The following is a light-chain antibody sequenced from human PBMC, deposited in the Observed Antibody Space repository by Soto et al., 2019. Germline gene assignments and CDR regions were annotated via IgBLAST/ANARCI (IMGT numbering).Light chain of an antibody. V-gene: IGLV2-14*01. J-gene: IGLJ1*01. Sequence: QSALTQPASVSGSPGQSITISCTGSSSDVGGYNYVSWYQQHPGKVPKLVIYEVTNRPSGVSFRFSGSKSGNTASLTISGLQAEDEADYYCSSYTRGSTLVVFGTGTKLTVL. CDR3: SSYTRGSTLVV. CDR2: EVT. CDR1: SSDVGGYNY.